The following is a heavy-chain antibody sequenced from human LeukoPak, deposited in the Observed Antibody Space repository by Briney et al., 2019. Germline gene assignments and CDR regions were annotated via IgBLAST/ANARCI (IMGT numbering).Heavy chain of an antibody. D-gene: IGHD5-12*01. CDR2: IHTYNGNT. J-gene: IGHJ4*02. V-gene: IGHV1-18*01. CDR3: ARDRVGSRSEKGLFDY. CDR1: GYTFTSYG. Sequence: GASVTVSCKASGYTFTSYGIGWVRQAPGQGLEWMGWIHTYNGNTNYAHKLQGRVTMTTDTSTSTAYMELRSLRSDDTAVYYCARDRVGSRSEKGLFDYWGQGTLVTVSS.